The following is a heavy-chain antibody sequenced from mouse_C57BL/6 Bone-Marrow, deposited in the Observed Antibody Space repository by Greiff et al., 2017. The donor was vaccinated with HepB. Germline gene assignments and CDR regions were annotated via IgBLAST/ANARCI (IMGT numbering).Heavy chain of an antibody. Sequence: VQLQQSGAELAKPGASVKLSCKASGYTFTSYWMHWVKQRPGQGLEWIGYINPSSGYTKYNQKFKDKATLTADKSSSTAYMQLSSLTYEDSAVYDCARHYGSSYAWFAYWGQGTLVTVSA. D-gene: IGHD1-1*01. J-gene: IGHJ3*01. CDR3: ARHYGSSYAWFAY. V-gene: IGHV1-7*01. CDR1: GYTFTSYW. CDR2: INPSSGYT.